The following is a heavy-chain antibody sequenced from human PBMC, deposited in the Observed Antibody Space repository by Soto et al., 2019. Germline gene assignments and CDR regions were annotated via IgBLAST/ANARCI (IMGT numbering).Heavy chain of an antibody. Sequence: SETLSLTCAVYGGSFSGYYWSWIRQPPGKGLEWIGEINHSGSTNYNPSLKSRVTISVDTSKNQFSLKLSSVTAADTAVYYCARNIVVVTAHDYFDYWGQGTLVTVSS. CDR2: INHSGST. V-gene: IGHV4-34*01. D-gene: IGHD2-21*02. CDR1: GGSFSGYY. CDR3: ARNIVVVTAHDYFDY. J-gene: IGHJ4*02.